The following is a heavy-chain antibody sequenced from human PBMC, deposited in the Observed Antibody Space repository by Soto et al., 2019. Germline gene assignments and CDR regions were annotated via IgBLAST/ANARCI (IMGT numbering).Heavy chain of an antibody. V-gene: IGHV3-74*01. CDR3: ARDVGGSDAFDI. D-gene: IGHD3-16*01. CDR1: GFTFSSYW. CDR2: INSDGSST. J-gene: IGHJ3*02. Sequence: GGSLRLSCAASGFTFSSYWMHWVRQAPGKGLVWVSRINSDGSSTRYADSVKGRFTISRDNAKNTLYLQMNSLSAEDTAVYYCARDVGGSDAFDIWGQGTMVTVSS.